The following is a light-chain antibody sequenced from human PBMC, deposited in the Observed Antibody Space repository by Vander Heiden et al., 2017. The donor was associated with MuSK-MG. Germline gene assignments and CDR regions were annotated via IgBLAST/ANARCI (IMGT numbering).Light chain of an antibody. CDR3: QQEGNSPIT. CDR2: GAS. CDR1: QSVSSTF. J-gene: IGKJ5*01. V-gene: IGKV3-20*01. Sequence: EIVLTQSPGTLSLSPGERATLSCRASQSVSSTFLAWYQQKPGQAPRLLIFGASSRATGIPDRFSGSGSGTDFTLTISRLEAEDFAVYYCQQEGNSPITFGQGTLMEIK.